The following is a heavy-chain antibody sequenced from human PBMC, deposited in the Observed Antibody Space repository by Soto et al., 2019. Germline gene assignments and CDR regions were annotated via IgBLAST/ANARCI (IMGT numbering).Heavy chain of an antibody. CDR3: AQVRARYYYYYYMDV. CDR1: GGSFSGYY. D-gene: IGHD2-21*01. J-gene: IGHJ6*03. Sequence: QVQLQQWGAGLLKPSETLSLTCAVYGGSFSGYYWSWIRQPPGKGLEWIGEINHSGSTNYNPSLKSPVTISVDTSKNQFSLKLSSVTAADTAVYYCAQVRARYYYYYYMDVWGKGTTVTVSS. CDR2: INHSGST. V-gene: IGHV4-34*01.